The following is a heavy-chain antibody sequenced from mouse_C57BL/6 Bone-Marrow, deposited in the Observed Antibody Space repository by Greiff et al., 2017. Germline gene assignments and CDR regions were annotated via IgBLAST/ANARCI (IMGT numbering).Heavy chain of an antibody. D-gene: IGHD1-1*01. V-gene: IGHV5-16*01. CDR3: AREYYYGSSYGAMDY. Sequence: EVKVVESEGGLVQPGSSMKLSCTASGFTFSDYYMAWVRQVPEKGLEWVANINYDGSSTYYLDSLKSRFIISRDNAKNILYLQMSSLKSEDTATYYCAREYYYGSSYGAMDYWGQGTSVTVSS. J-gene: IGHJ4*01. CDR2: INYDGSST. CDR1: GFTFSDYY.